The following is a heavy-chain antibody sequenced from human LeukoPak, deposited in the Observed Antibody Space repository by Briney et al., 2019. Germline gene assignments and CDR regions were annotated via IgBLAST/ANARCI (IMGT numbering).Heavy chain of an antibody. J-gene: IGHJ6*02. CDR3: ARDPRITMVRGVPYYGMDV. V-gene: IGHV4-38-2*02. CDR1: GYSISSGYY. Sequence: PSETLSLTCTVSGYSISSGYYWGWIRQPPGKGLEWIGSIYHSGSTYYNPSLKSRVTISVDTSKNQFSLKLSSVTAADTAVYYCARDPRITMVRGVPYYGMDVWGQGTTVTVSS. CDR2: IYHSGST. D-gene: IGHD3-10*01.